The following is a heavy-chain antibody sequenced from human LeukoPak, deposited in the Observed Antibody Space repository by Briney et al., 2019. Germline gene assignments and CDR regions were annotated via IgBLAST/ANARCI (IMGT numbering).Heavy chain of an antibody. J-gene: IGHJ4*02. CDR2: INPSGGST. Sequence: GASVKVSCKASGYTFTSYYMHWVRQAPGQGLEWMGIINPSGGSTTYAQNFQGRVTMTRDTPTTTVYMELSSLRSEDTAVYYCARAMVRGLSNPFDYWGQGTLVTVSS. V-gene: IGHV1-46*01. D-gene: IGHD3-10*01. CDR1: GYTFTSYY. CDR3: ARAMVRGLSNPFDY.